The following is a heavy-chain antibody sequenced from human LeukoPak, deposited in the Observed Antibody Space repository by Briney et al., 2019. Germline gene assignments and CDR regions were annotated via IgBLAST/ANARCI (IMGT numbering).Heavy chain of an antibody. V-gene: IGHV3-21*01. CDR1: GFTFSSYS. J-gene: IGHJ4*02. CDR3: ARETYCGGDCYVQYYFDC. D-gene: IGHD2-21*02. Sequence: GGSLRLSCAASGFTFSSYSMNWVRQAPGKGLEWVPSISSSSSYIYYADSVKGRFTISRDNARNSLYLQMNSLRAEDTAVYYCARETYCGGDCYVQYYFDCWGQGTLVTVSS. CDR2: ISSSSSYI.